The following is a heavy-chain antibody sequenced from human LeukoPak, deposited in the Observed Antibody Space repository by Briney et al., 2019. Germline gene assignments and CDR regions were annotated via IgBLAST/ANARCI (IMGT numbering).Heavy chain of an antibody. D-gene: IGHD3-22*01. CDR1: GGSISSYY. Sequence: SETLSLTCTVSGGSISSYYWSWIRQPPGKGLEWIGYIYYSGSTNYNPSLKSRVTISVDTSKNQFSLKLSSVTAADTAVYYCARVGYDSSGYYCGLPDYWGQGTLVTVSS. CDR2: IYYSGST. V-gene: IGHV4-59*08. J-gene: IGHJ4*02. CDR3: ARVGYDSSGYYCGLPDY.